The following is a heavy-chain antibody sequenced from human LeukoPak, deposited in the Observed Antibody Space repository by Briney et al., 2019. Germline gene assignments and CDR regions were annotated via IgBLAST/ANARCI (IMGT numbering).Heavy chain of an antibody. Sequence: SETLSLTCTVSGGSISSYYWSWIRQPPGKGLEWIGYIYYSGSTNYNPSLKSRVTISVDTSKNQFSLKLSSVTAADTAVYYCARITEGSNYDSSGYYPASFDYWGQGTLVTVSS. CDR1: GGSISSYY. CDR2: IYYSGST. D-gene: IGHD3-22*01. V-gene: IGHV4-59*01. J-gene: IGHJ4*02. CDR3: ARITEGSNYDSSGYYPASFDY.